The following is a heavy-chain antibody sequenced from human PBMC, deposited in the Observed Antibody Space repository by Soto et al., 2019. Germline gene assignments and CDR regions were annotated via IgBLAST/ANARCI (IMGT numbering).Heavy chain of an antibody. D-gene: IGHD2-8*01. Sequence: GGSLRLSCAASGFPFSSYGMHWVRQAPGKGLEWVAVISYDGSNKYYADSVKGRFTISRDNSKNTLYLQMNSLRAEDTAVYYCAKEEMVYAIHYYYYMDVWGKGTTVTVSS. J-gene: IGHJ6*03. V-gene: IGHV3-30*18. CDR2: ISYDGSNK. CDR3: AKEEMVYAIHYYYYMDV. CDR1: GFPFSSYG.